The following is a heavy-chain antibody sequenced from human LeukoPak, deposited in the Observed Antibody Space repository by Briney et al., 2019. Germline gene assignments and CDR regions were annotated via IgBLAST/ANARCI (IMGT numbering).Heavy chain of an antibody. CDR3: AQKTVTPPRFDY. CDR2: IYYSGST. J-gene: IGHJ4*02. V-gene: IGHV4-39*01. CDR1: GGSISSSSYY. D-gene: IGHD4-11*01. Sequence: PSETLSLTCTVSGGSISSSSYYWGWIRQPPGKGLEWIGSIYYSGSTYYNPSLKSRVTISVDTSKNQFSLKLSSVTAADTAVYYCAQKTVTPPRFDYWGQGTLVTVSS.